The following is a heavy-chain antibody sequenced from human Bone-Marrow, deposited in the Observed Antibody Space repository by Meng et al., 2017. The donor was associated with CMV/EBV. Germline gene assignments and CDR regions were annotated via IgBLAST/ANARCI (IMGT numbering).Heavy chain of an antibody. V-gene: IGHV1-2*02. CDR2: INPNSGGT. CDR3: ARVVGYCGGDCYPLGMDV. J-gene: IGHJ6*02. D-gene: IGHD2-21*01. CDR1: GYTFTGYY. Sequence: ASVKVSCKASGYTFTGYYMHWVRQAPGQGLEWMGWINPNSGGTNYAQKFQGRVTMTRDTSISTAYMELSRLRSDDTAVYYCARVVGYCGGDCYPLGMDVWGQGTTVTVSS.